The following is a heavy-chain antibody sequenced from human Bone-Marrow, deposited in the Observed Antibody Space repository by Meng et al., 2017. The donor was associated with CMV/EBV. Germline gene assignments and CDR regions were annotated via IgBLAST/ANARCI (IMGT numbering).Heavy chain of an antibody. CDR3: ARAGVDSSSWYVDY. Sequence: SETLSLTCTVSGGSISSYYWSWIRQPPGKGLEWIGYIYYSGSTNYNPSLKSRVTISVDTSKNQFSLKLSSVTAADTAVYYCARAGVDSSSWYVDYWGQGTLVTVSS. D-gene: IGHD6-13*01. CDR2: IYYSGST. J-gene: IGHJ4*02. V-gene: IGHV4-59*01. CDR1: GGSISSYY.